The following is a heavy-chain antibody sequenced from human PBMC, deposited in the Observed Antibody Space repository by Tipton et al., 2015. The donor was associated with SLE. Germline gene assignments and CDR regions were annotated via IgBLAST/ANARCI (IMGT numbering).Heavy chain of an antibody. CDR3: ARGSYWNPSLYDS. J-gene: IGHJ4*02. Sequence: TLSLTCSVSGGSISSGSYYWSWIRQPAGKGLEWIGRIYTSGSTNYNPSLKSRLTMSVDTSKNEFSLRLSSVTAADTALYYCARGSYWNPSLYDSWGQGTLVTVSS. V-gene: IGHV4-61*02. D-gene: IGHD1-1*01. CDR2: IYTSGST. CDR1: GGSISSGSYY.